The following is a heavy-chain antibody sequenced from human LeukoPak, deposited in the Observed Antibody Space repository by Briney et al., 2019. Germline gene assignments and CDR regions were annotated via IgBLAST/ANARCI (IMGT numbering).Heavy chain of an antibody. J-gene: IGHJ4*02. CDR1: GGSISSGGYY. CDR3: ARVPYCSGGSCYSDYFDY. CDR2: IYYSGST. D-gene: IGHD2-15*01. V-gene: IGHV4-31*03. Sequence: SETLSLTCTVSGGSISSGGYYRSWIRQHPGKGLEWIGCIYYSGSTYYNPSLKSRVTISVDTSKNQFSLKLSSVTAADTAVYYCARVPYCSGGSCYSDYFDYWGQGTLVTVSS.